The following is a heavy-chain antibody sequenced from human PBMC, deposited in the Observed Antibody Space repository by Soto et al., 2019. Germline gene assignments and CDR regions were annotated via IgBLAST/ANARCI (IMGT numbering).Heavy chain of an antibody. Sequence: SETLSLTCTVSGGSISSGGYYWSWIRQHPGKGLEWIGYIYYSGSTYYNPSLKSRVTISVDTSKNQFSLKLSSVTAADTAVYYCARTWDGHYYGMDVWGQGTTVTVSS. J-gene: IGHJ6*02. V-gene: IGHV4-31*03. CDR3: ARTWDGHYYGMDV. CDR1: GGSISSGGYY. D-gene: IGHD1-26*01. CDR2: IYYSGST.